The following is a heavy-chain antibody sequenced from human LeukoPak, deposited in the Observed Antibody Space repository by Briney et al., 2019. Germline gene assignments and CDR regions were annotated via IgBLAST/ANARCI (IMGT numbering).Heavy chain of an antibody. CDR2: INPNSGGT. CDR1: GYTFTGYS. Sequence: ASVKVSCKASGYTFTGYSMHWVRQAPGQGLEWMGWINPNSGGTNYARKFQGRVTMTRDTSISTAYMELSRLRSDDTAVYYCAGASVVVPAAIRPGGWFDPWGQGTLVTVSS. J-gene: IGHJ5*02. CDR3: AGASVVVPAAIRPGGWFDP. V-gene: IGHV1-2*02. D-gene: IGHD2-2*01.